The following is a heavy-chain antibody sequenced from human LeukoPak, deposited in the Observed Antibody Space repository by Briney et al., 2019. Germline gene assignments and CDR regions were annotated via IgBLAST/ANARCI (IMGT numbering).Heavy chain of an antibody. Sequence: GGSLRLSCAASGFTFSSYAMSWVRQAPGKGLEWVSAISGSGGSTYYADSVKGRFTISRDNSKNTLYLQMNSLRAEDTAVYYCAEDYYYGSGSYTGFDYWGQGTLVTVSS. CDR2: ISGSGGST. V-gene: IGHV3-23*01. CDR1: GFTFSSYA. J-gene: IGHJ4*02. CDR3: AEDYYYGSGSYTGFDY. D-gene: IGHD3-10*01.